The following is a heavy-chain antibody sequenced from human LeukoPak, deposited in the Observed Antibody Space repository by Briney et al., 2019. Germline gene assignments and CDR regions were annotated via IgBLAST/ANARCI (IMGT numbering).Heavy chain of an antibody. Sequence: GGSLRLSCAASGFTFSSYWMYWVRHAPGRGLVWVSRINSDGSSTSHADSVKGRFTISRDNAKNTLYLQMNSLRAEDTAVYYCAREGGYSHAFDYWGQGTLVTVSS. CDR3: AREGGYSHAFDY. V-gene: IGHV3-74*01. J-gene: IGHJ4*02. CDR2: INSDGSST. D-gene: IGHD3-22*01. CDR1: GFTFSSYW.